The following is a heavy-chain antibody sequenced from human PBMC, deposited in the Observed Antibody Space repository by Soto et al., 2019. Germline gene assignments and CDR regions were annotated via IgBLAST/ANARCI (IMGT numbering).Heavy chain of an antibody. Sequence: ASVKVSCKASGYTFTSYGISCVRQAPGQGLEWMGWISAYNGNTNYAQKLQGRVTMTTDTSTSTAYMELRSLRSDDTAVYYCARGYDSSGYYRNKPFDYWGQGTLVTVSS. D-gene: IGHD3-22*01. CDR1: GYTFTSYG. J-gene: IGHJ4*02. CDR2: ISAYNGNT. CDR3: ARGYDSSGYYRNKPFDY. V-gene: IGHV1-18*01.